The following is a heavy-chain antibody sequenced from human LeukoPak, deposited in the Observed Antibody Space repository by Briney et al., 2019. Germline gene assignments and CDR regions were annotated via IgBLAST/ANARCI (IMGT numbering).Heavy chain of an antibody. CDR2: MFYTGST. CDR1: GGSITSSIYF. D-gene: IGHD3-22*01. V-gene: IGHV4-39*01. Sequence: PSETLSLTCTVSGGSITSSIYFWGWIRQPPGKGLEWIGTMFYTGSTYYNPSLQSRVTISVDTSKNEFSLRLTSVTASDTAVYYCARPMKDWGQGTLVIVSS. CDR3: ARPMKD. J-gene: IGHJ4*02.